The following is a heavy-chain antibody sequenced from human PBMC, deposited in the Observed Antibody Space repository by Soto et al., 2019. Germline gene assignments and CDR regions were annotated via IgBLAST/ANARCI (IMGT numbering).Heavy chain of an antibody. V-gene: IGHV3-33*01. CDR1: GFSFSTYG. J-gene: IGHJ5*01. CDR2: IWYDGSNK. Sequence: HVQLVESGGGVVQPGRSLRLSCAASGFSFSTYGMHWVRQAPGKGLEWVAVIWYDGSNKYFADSVKGRFTVSRDNSKNTLYLQMNSLTVEDTAVYYCARGRGVYCVTSACLGWLDPWGQGTQVTVSS. D-gene: IGHD2-21*01. CDR3: ARGRGVYCVTSACLGWLDP.